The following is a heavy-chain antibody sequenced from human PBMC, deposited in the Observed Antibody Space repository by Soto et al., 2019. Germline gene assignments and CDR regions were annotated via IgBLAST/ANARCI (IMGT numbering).Heavy chain of an antibody. Sequence: GGSLRLSCAASGFTFSSYGMHWVRQAPGKGLEWVAVISYDGSNKYYADSVKGRFTISRDNSKNTLYLQMNSLRAEDTAVYYCAKDEDYYGSGSYYNARVMDVWGQGTTVNVS. CDR2: ISYDGSNK. CDR3: AKDEDYYGSGSYYNARVMDV. D-gene: IGHD3-10*01. CDR1: GFTFSSYG. V-gene: IGHV3-30*18. J-gene: IGHJ6*02.